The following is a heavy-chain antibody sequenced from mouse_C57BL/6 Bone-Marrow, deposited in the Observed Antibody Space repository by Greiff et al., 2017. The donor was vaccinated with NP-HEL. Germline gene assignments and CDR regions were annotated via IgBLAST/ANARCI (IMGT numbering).Heavy chain of an antibody. CDR1: GYSFTDYN. CDR3: ARSVRYSVVYYAMDY. V-gene: IGHV1-39*01. Sequence: VQLQQSGPELVQPGASVKISCKASGYSFTDYNMNWVKQSNGKSLEWIGVINPNYGTTSYNQKFKGKATLTVDQSSSTSYMQLNSLTSEDSAVYYCARSVRYSVVYYAMDYWGQGTSVTVSS. J-gene: IGHJ4*01. D-gene: IGHD2-12*01. CDR2: INPNYGTT.